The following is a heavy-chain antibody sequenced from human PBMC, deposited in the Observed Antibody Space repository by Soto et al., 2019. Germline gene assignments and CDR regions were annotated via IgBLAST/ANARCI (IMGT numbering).Heavy chain of an antibody. V-gene: IGHV3-11*01. CDR3: ARDLRFVDLHYYFDL. D-gene: IGHD3-10*01. CDR2: ISSSGTTI. CDR1: GFTFSDYY. Sequence: GGSLRLSCATSGFTFSDYYMSWVRQAPGKGLEWVSYISSSGTTIQYAESVKGRFTVSRDNVRDTLYLVIDSLRPEDTAVYFCARDLRFVDLHYYFDLWGQGTLVTVSS. J-gene: IGHJ5*02.